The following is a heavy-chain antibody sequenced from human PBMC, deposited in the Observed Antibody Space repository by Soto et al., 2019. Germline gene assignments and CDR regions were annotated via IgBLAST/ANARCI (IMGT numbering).Heavy chain of an antibody. J-gene: IGHJ4*02. CDR3: ARGFDGSADY. V-gene: IGHV1-3*01. Sequence: GASVKFTCKASGYTFTNNAIHWMRQAPGQGLEWMGWINGGDADTKYSQNFQGRVTLTRDTPATTAYMELTSLRSEDTAVYYCARGFDGSADYWGQGTLVTVSS. CDR1: GYTFTNNA. CDR2: INGGDADT. D-gene: IGHD3-10*01.